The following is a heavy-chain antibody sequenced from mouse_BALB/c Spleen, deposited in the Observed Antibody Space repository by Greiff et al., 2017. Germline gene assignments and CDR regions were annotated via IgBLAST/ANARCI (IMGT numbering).Heavy chain of an antibody. CDR3: ARGEVRQAY. V-gene: IGHV1-7*01. J-gene: IGHJ3*01. D-gene: IGHD2-14*01. Sequence: QVQLQQSGAELAKPGASVKMSCKASGYTFTSYWMHWVKQRPGQGLEWIGYINPSTGYTEYNQKFKDKATLTADKSSSTAYMQLSSLTSEDSAVYYCARGEVRQAYWGQGTLVTVSA. CDR1: GYTFTSYW. CDR2: INPSTGYT.